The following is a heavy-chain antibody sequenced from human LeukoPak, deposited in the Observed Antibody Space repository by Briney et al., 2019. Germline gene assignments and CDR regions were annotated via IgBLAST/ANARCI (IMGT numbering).Heavy chain of an antibody. Sequence: GGSLRLSCAASGFTFSSYGMHWVRQAPGKGLEWVAVISYDGSNKYYADSVKGRFTISRDNSKNTLYLQMNSLRAEDTAVYYCAKDADGFRAMVRGVIAYYFDYWGQGTLVTVSS. D-gene: IGHD3-10*01. CDR3: AKDADGFRAMVRGVIAYYFDY. CDR1: GFTFSSYG. V-gene: IGHV3-30*18. J-gene: IGHJ4*02. CDR2: ISYDGSNK.